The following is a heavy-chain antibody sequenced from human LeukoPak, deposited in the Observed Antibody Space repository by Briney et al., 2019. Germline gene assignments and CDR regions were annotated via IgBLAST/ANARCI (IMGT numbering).Heavy chain of an antibody. Sequence: GASLRLSCAGSGFIFDNYAMVWVRQAPGEGLEWVSGISDSGERTFYSDSAEGRFTISRDNVKNTLYLQMTSLRAEDTAVYYCASTIDGNYWYFDLWGRGTLVTVSS. CDR2: ISDSGERT. CDR3: ASTIDGNYWYFDL. D-gene: IGHD1-1*01. CDR1: GFIFDNYA. J-gene: IGHJ2*01. V-gene: IGHV3-23*01.